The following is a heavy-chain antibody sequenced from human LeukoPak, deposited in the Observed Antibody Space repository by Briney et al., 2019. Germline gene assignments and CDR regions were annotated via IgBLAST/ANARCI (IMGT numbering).Heavy chain of an antibody. CDR1: GGTFSSCA. J-gene: IGHJ4*02. V-gene: IGHV1-69*13. CDR2: IIPIFGTA. Sequence: SVKVSCKASGGTFSSCAISWVRQAPGQGLEWMGGIIPIFGTANYAQKFQGRVTITADESTSTAYMELSSLRSEDTAVYYCARDTGPYSGSYYEDFDYWGQGTLVTVSS. D-gene: IGHD1-26*01. CDR3: ARDTGPYSGSYYEDFDY.